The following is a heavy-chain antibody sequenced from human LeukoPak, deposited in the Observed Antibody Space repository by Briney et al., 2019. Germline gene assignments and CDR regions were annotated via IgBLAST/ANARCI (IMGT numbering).Heavy chain of an antibody. V-gene: IGHV3-7*01. CDR2: IKKDGSEK. J-gene: IGHJ6*03. CDR3: ARDYGFGGNYMDV. CDR1: GFTFSSYW. D-gene: IGHD3-16*01. Sequence: GGSLRLSCAASGFTFSSYWMSWVRQAPGKGLEWVANIKKDGSEKYYVDSVKGRFTISRDNAKNSLYLQMNSLRAEDTAVFYCARDYGFGGNYMDVWGKGTTVTVSS.